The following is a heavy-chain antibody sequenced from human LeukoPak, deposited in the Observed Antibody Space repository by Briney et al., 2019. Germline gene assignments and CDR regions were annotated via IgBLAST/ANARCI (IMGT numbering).Heavy chain of an antibody. CDR2: IYSGGST. V-gene: IGHV3-66*02. Sequence: GGSLRLSCAASGFIVSSNYMSWVRQAPGKGLEWVSVIYSGGSTYYADSVKGRFTISRDNSKNTLYLEMNSLGAEDTALYYCARPLDSIVVVSAAGYWGQGTLVTVSS. D-gene: IGHD3-22*01. J-gene: IGHJ4*02. CDR3: ARPLDSIVVVSAAGY. CDR1: GFIVSSNY.